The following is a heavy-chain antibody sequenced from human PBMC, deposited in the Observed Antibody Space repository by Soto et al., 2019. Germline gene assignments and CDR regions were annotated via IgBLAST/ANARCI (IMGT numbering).Heavy chain of an antibody. Sequence: QVQLVQSGAEVKKPGASVKVSCQASGYTFTSYGISWVRQAPGQGLEWMGWISPYNRNTKYAQKFQGRVTLTTATSTNVAYMELRSLRADDTAVYYCARDRHFGSGGTNWFDPWGQGTLVTVSS. J-gene: IGHJ5*02. CDR3: ARDRHFGSGGTNWFDP. V-gene: IGHV1-18*01. CDR1: GYTFTSYG. D-gene: IGHD3-10*01. CDR2: ISPYNRNT.